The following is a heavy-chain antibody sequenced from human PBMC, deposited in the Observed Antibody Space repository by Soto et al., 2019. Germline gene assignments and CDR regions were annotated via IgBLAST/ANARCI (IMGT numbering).Heavy chain of an antibody. CDR1: GGSVSSGSYY. CDR3: ARDSARYYYDSRPGSFDI. V-gene: IGHV4-61*01. J-gene: IGHJ3*02. Sequence: PSETLSLTCTVSGGSVSSGSYYWSWIRQPPGKGLEWIGYIYYSGSTNYNPSLKSRVTISVDTSKNQFSLKLSSVTAADTAVYYCARDSARYYYDSRPGSFDIWGQGTMVTVSS. CDR2: IYYSGST. D-gene: IGHD3-22*01.